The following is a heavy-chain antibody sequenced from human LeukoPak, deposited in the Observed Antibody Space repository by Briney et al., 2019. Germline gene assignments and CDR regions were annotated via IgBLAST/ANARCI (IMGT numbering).Heavy chain of an antibody. Sequence: PGGSLRLSCVASGFTFSTYWLHWVRQAPGKGLVWVSRINSDGSNINYADSVKGRFTISRDNAKNTLYLQMNSLRAEDTSVYYCAKTRYSGSHMDVWGKGTTVTVSS. D-gene: IGHD5-12*01. V-gene: IGHV3-74*01. CDR3: AKTRYSGSHMDV. CDR2: INSDGSNI. CDR1: GFTFSTYW. J-gene: IGHJ6*03.